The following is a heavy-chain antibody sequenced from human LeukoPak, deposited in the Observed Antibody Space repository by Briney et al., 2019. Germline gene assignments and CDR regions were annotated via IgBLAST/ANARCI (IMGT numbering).Heavy chain of an antibody. Sequence: GGSLRLSCAASGFTFSSHGMNWVRQAPGKGLEWVSGISPNGVITYYADSVKGRFTISRDNSKRTVSLQMNSLRPEDTAVYYCAKDDAWLQYGDWGRGTLVTVSS. J-gene: IGHJ4*02. V-gene: IGHV3-23*01. D-gene: IGHD5-24*01. CDR3: AKDDAWLQYGD. CDR2: ISPNGVIT. CDR1: GFTFSSHG.